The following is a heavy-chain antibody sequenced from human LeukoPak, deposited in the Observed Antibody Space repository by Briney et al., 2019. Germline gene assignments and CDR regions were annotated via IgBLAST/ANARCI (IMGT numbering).Heavy chain of an antibody. Sequence: SETLSLTCTVSGGSISSSSYYWGWIRQPPGKGLEWIGSIYYSGSTYYNPSLKSRVTISIDTSKNQFSLKLSSVTAADTAVYYCARQFVGYSFFDYWGQGTLVTVSS. D-gene: IGHD5-18*01. CDR1: GGSISSSSYY. CDR2: IYYSGST. V-gene: IGHV4-39*01. CDR3: ARQFVGYSFFDY. J-gene: IGHJ4*02.